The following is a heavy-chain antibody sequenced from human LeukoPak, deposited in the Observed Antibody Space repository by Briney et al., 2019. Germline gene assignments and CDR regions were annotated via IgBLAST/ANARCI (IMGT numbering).Heavy chain of an antibody. V-gene: IGHV3-53*01. D-gene: IGHD3-22*01. CDR2: IYSGGST. CDR1: GFTVSSNY. CDR3: ARDTYYYDSSGYYLPKNFDY. J-gene: IGHJ4*02. Sequence: GGSLRLSCAASGFTVSSNYMSWVRQAPGKGLEWVSTIYSGGSTFYADSVKGRFTISRDNSKNTLYLQMNSLRAEDTAVYYCARDTYYYDSSGYYLPKNFDYWGQGTLVTVSS.